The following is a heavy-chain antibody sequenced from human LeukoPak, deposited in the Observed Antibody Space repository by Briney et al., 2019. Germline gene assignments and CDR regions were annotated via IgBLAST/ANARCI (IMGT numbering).Heavy chain of an antibody. J-gene: IGHJ6*03. V-gene: IGHV4-59*01. Sequence: SETLSLTCTVSGGSISRYYWSWIRQPPGKGLEWIGYIYYSGSTNYNPSLKSRVTISVKTSKNQFSLKLRSVTAADMAVYYCASSRSGAPYYYYYYMDVWGKGTTVTISS. CDR2: IYYSGST. CDR3: ASSRSGAPYYYYYYMDV. D-gene: IGHD1-26*01. CDR1: GGSISRYY.